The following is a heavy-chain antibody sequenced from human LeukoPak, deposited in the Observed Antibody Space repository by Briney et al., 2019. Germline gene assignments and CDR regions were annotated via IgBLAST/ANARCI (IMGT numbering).Heavy chain of an antibody. CDR1: GFTFSDHY. Sequence: PGGSLRLSCEASGFTFSDHYIDWVRQAPGKGLEWVGRSRDKPNSYSTEYAASVKGRFTIIRDDSKNSLYLQMNNLRTEDTAVYYCARGVRYSSAWALDYWGQGTLVTVSS. J-gene: IGHJ4*02. V-gene: IGHV3-72*01. CDR3: ARGVRYSSAWALDY. D-gene: IGHD6-19*01. CDR2: SRDKPNSYST.